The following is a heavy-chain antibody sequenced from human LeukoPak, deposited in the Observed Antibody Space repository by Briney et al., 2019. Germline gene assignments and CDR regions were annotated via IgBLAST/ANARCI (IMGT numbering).Heavy chain of an antibody. CDR2: IYYSGST. CDR1: GGSISSSSYY. V-gene: IGHV4-39*01. J-gene: IGHJ4*02. Sequence: SETLSLTCTVSGGSISSSSYYWGWIRQPPGKGLEGIGSIYYSGSTYYNPSLKSRVTISVDTSKNQFSLKLSSVTAADTAVYYCASEGFGYCSSTSCYRDFDYWGQGTLVTVSS. CDR3: ASEGFGYCSSTSCYRDFDY. D-gene: IGHD2-2*03.